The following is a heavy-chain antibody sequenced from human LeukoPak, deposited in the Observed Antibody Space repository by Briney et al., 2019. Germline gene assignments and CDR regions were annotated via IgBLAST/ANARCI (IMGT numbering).Heavy chain of an antibody. CDR1: GFAFGSYW. V-gene: IGHV3-7*01. CDR2: IKQDGSEA. J-gene: IGHJ3*02. CDR3: ARGHVNDYGDYFDTFGI. Sequence: GGSLRLSCAASGFAFGSYWMSWVRQAPGKGLEWVANIKQDGSEAYYVDSLKIRFTISRDNTKNSVYLQMHSLRAEDTAVYYCARGHVNDYGDYFDTFGIWGQGTMVTVSS. D-gene: IGHD4-17*01.